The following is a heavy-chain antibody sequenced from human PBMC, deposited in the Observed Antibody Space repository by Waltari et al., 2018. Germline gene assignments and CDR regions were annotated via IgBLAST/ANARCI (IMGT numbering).Heavy chain of an antibody. D-gene: IGHD5-12*01. CDR2: IYYSGST. CDR1: GGSISSSSYY. J-gene: IGHJ4*02. CDR3: ASRRDGYNSLDY. V-gene: IGHV4-39*01. Sequence: QLQLQESGPGLVKPSETLSLTCTVSGGSISSSSYYWGWIRQPPGKGLEWIGSIYYSGSTYDNPSLKSRVTISVDTSKNQFSLKRSSVTAADTAVYYCASRRDGYNSLDYWGQGTLVTVSS.